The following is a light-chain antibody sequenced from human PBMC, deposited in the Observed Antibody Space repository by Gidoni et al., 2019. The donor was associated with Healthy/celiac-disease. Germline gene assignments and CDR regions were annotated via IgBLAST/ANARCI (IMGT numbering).Light chain of an antibody. CDR1: NIGSKS. J-gene: IGLJ2*01. Sequence: SYVLTQPPSVSVAPGQTARITCGGNNIGSKSVHWYQQKPGQAPVLVVYVDSDRPSGLPERFSGSNSGNTATLTISRVEAGDEADYYCQVWDSSSDDVVFGGGTKLT. CDR3: QVWDSSSDDVV. V-gene: IGLV3-21*02. CDR2: VDS.